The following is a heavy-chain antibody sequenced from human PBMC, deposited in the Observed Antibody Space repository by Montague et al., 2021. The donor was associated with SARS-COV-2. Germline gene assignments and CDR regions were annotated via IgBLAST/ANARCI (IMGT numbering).Heavy chain of an antibody. V-gene: IGHV4-4*09. Sequence: SETLSLTCTVSGVAISYGYWGWIRQPPGKGLEWIVTIFENGDTGHNPSLKSRVTVSEDTSQNQFSLRLSSVAAADTALYYCARYYERSWDVWGQGTTVTVSS. CDR2: IFENGDT. CDR1: GVAISYGY. J-gene: IGHJ6*02. D-gene: IGHD3-16*01. CDR3: ARYYERSWDV.